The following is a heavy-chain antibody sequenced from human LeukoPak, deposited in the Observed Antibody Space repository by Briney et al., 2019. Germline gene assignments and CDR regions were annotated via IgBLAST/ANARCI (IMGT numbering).Heavy chain of an antibody. V-gene: IGHV3-74*01. CDR2: INNEGSST. CDR1: GFTFSSYW. J-gene: IGHJ5*02. D-gene: IGHD1-1*01. CDR3: ARGTVRLDP. Sequence: GGSLRLSCAASGFTFSSYWMHWVRQAPGKGLVWVSRINNEGSSTAYADSVKGRFAISRDNAKNTLYLQMNNLRAEDTAVYYCARGTVRLDPWGQGTLVTVSS.